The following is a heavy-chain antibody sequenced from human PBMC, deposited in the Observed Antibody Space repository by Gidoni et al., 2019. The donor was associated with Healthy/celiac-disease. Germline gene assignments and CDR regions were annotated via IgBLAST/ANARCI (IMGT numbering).Heavy chain of an antibody. Sequence: QLQLQESGPGLVKPSETLSLTCTVSGGSISSSSYYWGWIRQPPGKGLEWIGSIYYSGSTYYNPSLKSRVTISVDTSKNQFSLKLSSVTAADTAVYYCARPGDPDYGDQISGAFDIWGQGTMVTVSS. CDR1: GGSISSSSYY. CDR2: IYYSGST. J-gene: IGHJ3*02. CDR3: ARPGDPDYGDQISGAFDI. V-gene: IGHV4-39*01. D-gene: IGHD4-17*01.